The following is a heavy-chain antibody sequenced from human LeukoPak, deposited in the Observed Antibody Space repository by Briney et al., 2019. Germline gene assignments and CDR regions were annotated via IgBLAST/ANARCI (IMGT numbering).Heavy chain of an antibody. J-gene: IGHJ5*02. V-gene: IGHV4-28*05. Sequence: SETLSLTCDVSGYSISSTNWWGWIRQPPGKGLEWIGYISYSGSIYYNPSLESRVTMSVDTSKNQFSLKLRSVTAVDTAVYYCARTRAGIVGGFDHWGQGTLVTVSS. D-gene: IGHD1-26*01. CDR2: ISYSGSI. CDR3: ARTRAGIVGGFDH. CDR1: GYSISSTNW.